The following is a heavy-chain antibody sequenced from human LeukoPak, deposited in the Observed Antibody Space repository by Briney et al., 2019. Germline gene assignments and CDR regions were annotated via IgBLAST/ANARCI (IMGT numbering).Heavy chain of an antibody. CDR3: ARVSYDSSGYPFDY. CDR2: ISSSSSYI. J-gene: IGHJ4*02. Sequence: GGSLRLSCAASGFTFSSYSMNWVRQAPGKGLEWVSSISSSSSYIYYADSVKGRFTISRDNAKNSLYLQMNSLRAEDTAAYYCARVSYDSSGYPFDYWGQGTLVTVSS. D-gene: IGHD3-22*01. V-gene: IGHV3-21*04. CDR1: GFTFSSYS.